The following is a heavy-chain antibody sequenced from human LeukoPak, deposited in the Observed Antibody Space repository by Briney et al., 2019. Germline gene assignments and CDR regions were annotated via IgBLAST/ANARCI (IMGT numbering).Heavy chain of an antibody. CDR3: ARDEADIVVVPAAIKYYYYMDV. V-gene: IGHV3-21*01. J-gene: IGHJ6*03. D-gene: IGHD2-2*02. CDR2: ISSSSYI. CDR1: GFTFSSYS. Sequence: GGSLRLSCAASGFTFSSYSMNWVRQAPGKGLEWVSSISSSSYIYYADSVKGRFTISRDNAKNSLYLQMNSLRAEDTAVYYCARDEADIVVVPAAIKYYYYMDVWGKGTTVTVSS.